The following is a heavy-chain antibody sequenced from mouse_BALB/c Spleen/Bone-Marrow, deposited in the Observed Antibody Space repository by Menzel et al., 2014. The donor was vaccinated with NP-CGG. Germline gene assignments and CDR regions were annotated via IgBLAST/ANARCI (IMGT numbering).Heavy chain of an antibody. D-gene: IGHD2-1*01. Sequence: VQRVESGAELARPGASVKMSSRASGYTFTTYTMHWVKQRPGQGLEWIGYINPSSGYTYYNQKFKDKATLTADKSSSAAYLQMSRLTSEDSAVHYCARVYGNYDAMDYWGQGTSVTVSS. CDR2: INPSSGYT. CDR3: ARVYGNYDAMDY. CDR1: GYTFTTYT. J-gene: IGHJ4*01. V-gene: IGHV1-4*01.